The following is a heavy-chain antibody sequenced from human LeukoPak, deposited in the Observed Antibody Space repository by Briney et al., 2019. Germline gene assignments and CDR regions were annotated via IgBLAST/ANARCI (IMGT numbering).Heavy chain of an antibody. J-gene: IGHJ4*02. Sequence: GGSLRLSCAASGFTFTSYSMNWVRQAQGKGLEWVSSVSRRSSFIFNADSVQGRFTISRDDAKDSLFLQLNSLRAEDTAVYYCARVSDAYDYFFDYWGQGTLVTVSS. CDR1: GFTFTSYS. CDR3: ARVSDAYDYFFDY. CDR2: VSRRSSFI. V-gene: IGHV3-21*01. D-gene: IGHD5-12*01.